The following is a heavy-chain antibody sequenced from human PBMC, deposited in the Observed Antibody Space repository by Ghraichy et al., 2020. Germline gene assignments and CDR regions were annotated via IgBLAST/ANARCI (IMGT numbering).Heavy chain of an antibody. D-gene: IGHD3-10*01. J-gene: IGHJ4*02. V-gene: IGHV3-23*01. CDR3: AKDEEVLWFGTGS. Sequence: GESLNISCAASGFTFSSYAMSWVRQAPGKGLEWVSAISGSGGSTYYADSVKGRFTISRDNSKNTLYLQMNSLRAEDTAVYYCAKDEEVLWFGTGSRGQGTLVTVSS. CDR1: GFTFSSYA. CDR2: ISGSGGST.